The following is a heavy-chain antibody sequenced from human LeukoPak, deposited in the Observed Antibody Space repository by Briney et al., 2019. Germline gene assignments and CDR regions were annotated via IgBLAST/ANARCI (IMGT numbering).Heavy chain of an antibody. CDR3: ARVYYSSSYDYWYFDL. D-gene: IGHD6-13*01. Sequence: SETLSLTCTVSGGSISNYYWSWIRQPPGKGLEWIGYIYYSGSTNYNPSLKSRVTISVDTSKNQFSLKLSSVTAADTAVYYCARVYYSSSYDYWYFDLWGRGTLVTVSS. CDR2: IYYSGST. CDR1: GGSISNYY. J-gene: IGHJ2*01. V-gene: IGHV4-59*01.